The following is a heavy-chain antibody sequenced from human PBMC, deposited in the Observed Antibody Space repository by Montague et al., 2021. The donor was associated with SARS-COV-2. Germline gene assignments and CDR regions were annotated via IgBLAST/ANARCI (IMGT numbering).Heavy chain of an antibody. V-gene: IGHV6-1*01. Sequence: CAISGDSVSSHSAAWNWIRQSPSRGLEWLGRTYYRSKWYNDYAVSVKSRITINPDTSKNQFSLQLNSVTPEDTAVYYCARNIAVAGRAEGFDYWGQGTLVTVSS. D-gene: IGHD6-19*01. CDR3: ARNIAVAGRAEGFDY. CDR2: TYYRSKWYN. CDR1: GDSVSSHSAA. J-gene: IGHJ4*02.